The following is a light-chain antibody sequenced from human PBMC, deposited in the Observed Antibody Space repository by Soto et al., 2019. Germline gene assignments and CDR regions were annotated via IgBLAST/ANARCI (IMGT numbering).Light chain of an antibody. CDR1: QSVLYSSNNMNY. J-gene: IGKJ1*01. Sequence: DIVMTQSPDSLAVSLGERATINCKSTQSVLYSSNNMNYLAWYQQKPGQPPKLLIYWASTRGSGVPDRFSGSGSGTDFTLTISRVEAEDVGVYYCMQGTYWPWTLGQGTKVEIK. CDR3: MQGTYWPWT. CDR2: WAS. V-gene: IGKV4-1*01.